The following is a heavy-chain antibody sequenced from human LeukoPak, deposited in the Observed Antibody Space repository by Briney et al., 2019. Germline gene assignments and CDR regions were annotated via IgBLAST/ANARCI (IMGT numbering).Heavy chain of an antibody. V-gene: IGHV1-2*02. CDR3: ARAYNWGYDY. Sequence: EASVKVSCKASGYTFTGPYIHWVRQAPGQGFEWMGWINPNSGDTNYAQKFPGRVTMTRDTSISTAYMELSRLRFDDTAVYYCARAYNWGYDYWGQGTLVTVSS. CDR1: GYTFTGPY. D-gene: IGHD1-1*01. J-gene: IGHJ4*02. CDR2: INPNSGDT.